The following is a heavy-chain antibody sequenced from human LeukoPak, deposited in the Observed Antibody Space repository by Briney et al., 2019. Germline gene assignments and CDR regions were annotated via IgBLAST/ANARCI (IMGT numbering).Heavy chain of an antibody. J-gene: IGHJ5*01. Sequence: GASVKVSCKASGYTLTSYYMHWVRQAAGQGVEWMGIIIPSGGGTNYAQKFQGRVTMTRDTSTSTVYLGMNSLRSDDTAVYYCARGCIRGGCFDSWGRGTLVIVSS. CDR2: IIPSGGGT. V-gene: IGHV1-46*01. D-gene: IGHD5/OR15-5a*01. CDR1: GYTLTSYY. CDR3: ARGCIRGGCFDS.